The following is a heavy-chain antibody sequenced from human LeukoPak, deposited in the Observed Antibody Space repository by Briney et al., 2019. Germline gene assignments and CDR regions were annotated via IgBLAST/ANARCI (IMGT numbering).Heavy chain of an antibody. V-gene: IGHV1-8*01. CDR3: ARDIAGATKGGWFDT. CDR1: GYTFTNYD. J-gene: IGHJ5*02. CDR2: MNPNSGNT. D-gene: IGHD1-26*01. Sequence: ASVKVSCKASGYTFTNYDINWVRQATGLGLEWMGWMNPNSGNTGYAQKFQGRVTMTRNTSISTAYMELSSLRSEDTALYYCARDIAGATKGGWFDTWGQGTPVTVSS.